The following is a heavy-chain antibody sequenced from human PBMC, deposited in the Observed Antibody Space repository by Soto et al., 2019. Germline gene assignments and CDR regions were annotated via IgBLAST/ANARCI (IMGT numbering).Heavy chain of an antibody. J-gene: IGHJ5*02. Sequence: SETLSLTCTVSGGSISSGDYYWSWIRQPPGKGLEWIGYIYYSGSTYYDPSLKSRVTISVDTSKNQFSLKLSSVTAADTAVYYCARDYSYGYHWFDPWGQGTLVTVSS. V-gene: IGHV4-30-4*01. D-gene: IGHD5-18*01. CDR1: GGSISSGDYY. CDR3: ARDYSYGYHWFDP. CDR2: IYYSGST.